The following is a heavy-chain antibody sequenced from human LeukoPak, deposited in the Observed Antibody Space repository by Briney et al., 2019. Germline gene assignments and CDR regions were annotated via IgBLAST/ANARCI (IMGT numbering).Heavy chain of an antibody. CDR1: GFTFSSYW. V-gene: IGHV3-7*03. D-gene: IGHD3-16*01. Sequence: GGSLRLSCAASGFTFSSYWMHWVRQAPGKGLEWVANIKQDGSEKYYVDSVKGRFTISRDNSKNTLYLQMNSLRAEDTAVYYCASGLTPIMITFGGVYAFDIWGQGTMVTVSS. J-gene: IGHJ3*02. CDR3: ASGLTPIMITFGGVYAFDI. CDR2: IKQDGSEK.